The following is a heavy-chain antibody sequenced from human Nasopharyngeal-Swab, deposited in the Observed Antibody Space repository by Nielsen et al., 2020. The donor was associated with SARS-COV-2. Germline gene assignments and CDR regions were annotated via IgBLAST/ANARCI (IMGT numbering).Heavy chain of an antibody. CDR2: IYTGGTT. CDR1: GFTFSSYS. Sequence: GESLKISCAASGFTFSSYSMNWVRQAPGKGLEWVSVIYTGGTTYYADSVKGRFTISRHNSNNTLSLQMNSLRPEDTAVYYCARANYYDSSGHGSFDYWGQGTLVTVSS. D-gene: IGHD3-22*01. J-gene: IGHJ4*02. CDR3: ARANYYDSSGHGSFDY. V-gene: IGHV3-53*04.